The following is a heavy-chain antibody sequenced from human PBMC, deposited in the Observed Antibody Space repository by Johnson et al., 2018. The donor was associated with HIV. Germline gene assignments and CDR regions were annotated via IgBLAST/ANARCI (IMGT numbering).Heavy chain of an antibody. J-gene: IGHJ3*02. CDR3: ARSLRATMCGVVIYHPDAFDI. CDR2: INWNGGST. CDR1: GFSFDDYG. Sequence: VQLVESGGGVVRPGGSLRLSCAASGFSFDDYGMSWVRQAPGKGLEWVSGINWNGGSTGYADSVKGRFSISRDNAKNSLYLQMNSLRAEDTALYYCARSLRATMCGVVIYHPDAFDIWGQGTMVTVAS. D-gene: IGHD3-3*01. V-gene: IGHV3-20*04.